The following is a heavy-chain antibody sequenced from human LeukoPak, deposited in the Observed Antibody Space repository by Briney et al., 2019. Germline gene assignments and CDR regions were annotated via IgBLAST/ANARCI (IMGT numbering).Heavy chain of an antibody. V-gene: IGHV3-48*01. CDR3: AKASRYSGTPWGVFDI. Sequence: PGGSLRLSCAASGFTFSSYSMNWVRQAPGKGLEWVSYISSSSSTIYYADSVKGRFSISRDNSKNTLYLQMNNLRVEDTALYFCAKASRYSGTPWGVFDIWGQGTMVTVSS. D-gene: IGHD1-26*01. J-gene: IGHJ3*02. CDR2: ISSSSSTI. CDR1: GFTFSSYS.